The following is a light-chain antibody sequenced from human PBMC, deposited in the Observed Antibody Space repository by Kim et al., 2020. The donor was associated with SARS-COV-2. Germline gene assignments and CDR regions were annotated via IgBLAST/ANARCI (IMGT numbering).Light chain of an antibody. CDR1: SGHSSID. Sequence: SVNLTCTLSSGHSSIDSAWHQQQPEKGPRYLMKLDSDGSHSKGDGIPDRFSGSSSGAERYLTISSLQSEDEADYYCQTWGTGIRVFGGGTQLTVL. V-gene: IGLV4-69*01. CDR3: QTWGTGIRV. CDR2: LDSDGSH. J-gene: IGLJ2*01.